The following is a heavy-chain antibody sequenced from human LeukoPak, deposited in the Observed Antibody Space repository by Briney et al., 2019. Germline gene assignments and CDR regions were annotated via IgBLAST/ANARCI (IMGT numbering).Heavy chain of an antibody. Sequence: PSETLSLTCTVSGVSISSYYWNWIRQPAGKGLEWIGRIYSTGSTNYNASLKSRVTISVDASENQFSLRLMYVTGADAAVYYCAGQIASACTAGFDFWGEGGQVTVSS. CDR1: GVSISSYY. D-gene: IGHD6-13*01. CDR2: IYSTGST. J-gene: IGHJ4*02. V-gene: IGHV4-4*07. CDR3: AGQIASACTAGFDF.